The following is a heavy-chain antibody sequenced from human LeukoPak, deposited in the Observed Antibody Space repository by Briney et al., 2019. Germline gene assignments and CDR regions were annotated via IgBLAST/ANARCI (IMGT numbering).Heavy chain of an antibody. CDR3: ARLPRYYYDSSGYFDL. V-gene: IGHV4-59*01. Sequence: SETLSLTCTVSGGSISSYYWSWIRQPPGKGLEWIGYIYYSGSTNYNPSLKSRVTISVDTSKNQFSLKLSSVTAADTAVYYCARLPRYYYDSSGYFDLWGRGTLVTVSS. CDR2: IYYSGST. CDR1: GGSISSYY. J-gene: IGHJ2*01. D-gene: IGHD3-22*01.